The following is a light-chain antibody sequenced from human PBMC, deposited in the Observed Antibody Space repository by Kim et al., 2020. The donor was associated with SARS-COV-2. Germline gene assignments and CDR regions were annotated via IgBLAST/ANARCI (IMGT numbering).Light chain of an antibody. J-gene: IGLJ2*01. CDR2: DTL. Sequence: VPPTCCPSPTTVTGDHYPYWLQQRPGQAPRALIFDTLYRHAWTPARFSGSLLEGKAALTLSGAQPEDEAEYYCLLSYSGPRVFGGGTQLTVL. CDR1: PTTVTGDHY. CDR3: LLSYSGPRV. V-gene: IGLV7-46*01.